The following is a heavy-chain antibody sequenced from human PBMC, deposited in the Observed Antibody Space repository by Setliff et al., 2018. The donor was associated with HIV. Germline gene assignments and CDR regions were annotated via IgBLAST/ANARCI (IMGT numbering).Heavy chain of an antibody. J-gene: IGHJ6*03. D-gene: IGHD6-6*01. CDR3: AKIKDGRSIASRPNYMDD. V-gene: IGHV3-73*01. CDR1: GFTFSGST. Sequence: GGSLRLSCAASGFTFSGSTIHRVRQASGKGLEWVGRIGSKANSYATAYAASVKGRFTLSRDDSKNTLYLQMNSLRAEDTAVYYCAKIKDGRSIASRPNYMDDWGKGTTVTSP. CDR2: IGSKANSYAT.